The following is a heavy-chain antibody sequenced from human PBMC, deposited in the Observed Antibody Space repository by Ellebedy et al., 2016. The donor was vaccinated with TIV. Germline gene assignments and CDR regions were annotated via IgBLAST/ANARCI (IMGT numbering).Heavy chain of an antibody. D-gene: IGHD7-27*01. Sequence: GESLKISCKGSGYTFTTYWISWVRQMPGRGLEWMGKIDPRDSYTNYSPSFQGRVTISADRSITTAYLQWSSLKASDTAMYYCARHRRPGLGLNSGGAFDIWGRGTMVTVSS. V-gene: IGHV5-10-1*01. J-gene: IGHJ3*02. CDR2: IDPRDSYT. CDR3: ARHRRPGLGLNSGGAFDI. CDR1: GYTFTTYW.